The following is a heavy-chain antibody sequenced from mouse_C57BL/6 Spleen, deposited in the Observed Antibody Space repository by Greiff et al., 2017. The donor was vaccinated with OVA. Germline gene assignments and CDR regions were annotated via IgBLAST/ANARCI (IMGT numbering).Heavy chain of an antibody. CDR1: GYAFSSSW. V-gene: IGHV1-82*01. CDR3: ARSRQPSYAMDY. CDR2: IYPGDGDT. D-gene: IGHD3-2*01. J-gene: IGHJ4*01. Sequence: QVQLQQSGPELVKPGASVKISCKASGYAFSSSWMNWVKQRPGKGLEWIGRIYPGDGDTNYNGKFKGKATLTADKSSSTAYMQLSSLTSEDSAVYFCARSRQPSYAMDYWGQGTSVTVSS.